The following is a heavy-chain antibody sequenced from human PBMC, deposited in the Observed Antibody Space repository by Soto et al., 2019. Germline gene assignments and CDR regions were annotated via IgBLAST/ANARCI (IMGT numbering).Heavy chain of an antibody. CDR3: ARARDGYYYYYGMDV. Sequence: GASVKVSCKASGGTFSSYAISWVRQAPGQGLEWMGGIIPIFGTANYAQKFQGRVTITADESTSTAYMELSSLRSEDTAVYYCARARDGYYYYYGMDVWGQGTTVTVSS. CDR2: IIPIFGTA. V-gene: IGHV1-69*13. CDR1: GGTFSSYA. J-gene: IGHJ6*02.